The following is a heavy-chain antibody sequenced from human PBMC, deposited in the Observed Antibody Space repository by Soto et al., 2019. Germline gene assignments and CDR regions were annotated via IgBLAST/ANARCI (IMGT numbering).Heavy chain of an antibody. CDR1: GGSISSSSYY. CDR3: ARRVLIYYGSGSYYNVALFDY. D-gene: IGHD3-10*01. CDR2: IYYSGST. V-gene: IGHV4-39*01. J-gene: IGHJ4*02. Sequence: PSETLSLTCTVSGGSISSSSYYWGWIRQPPGKGLEWIGSIYYSGSTYYNPSLKSRVTISVDTSKNQFSLKLSSVTAADTAVYYFARRVLIYYGSGSYYNVALFDYWGQGTLVTVSS.